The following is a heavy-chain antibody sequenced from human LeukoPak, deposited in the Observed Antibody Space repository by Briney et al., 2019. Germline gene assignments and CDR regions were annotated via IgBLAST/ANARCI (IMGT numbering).Heavy chain of an antibody. CDR2: INHSGST. CDR1: GGSFSGYY. V-gene: IGHV4-34*01. Sequence: SETLSLTCAVYGGSFSGYYWSWIRQPPGKGLEWIGEINHSGSTNYNPSLKSRVTISVDTSKNQFSLKLSSVTAADTAVYYCARRTGVVVAATNFDYWGQGTLVTVSS. CDR3: ARRTGVVVAATNFDY. J-gene: IGHJ4*02. D-gene: IGHD2-15*01.